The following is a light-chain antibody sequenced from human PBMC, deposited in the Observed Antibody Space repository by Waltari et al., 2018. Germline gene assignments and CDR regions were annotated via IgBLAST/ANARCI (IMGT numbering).Light chain of an antibody. CDR1: KLDQKF. CDR2: KDV. V-gene: IGLV3-1*01. Sequence: YELSQPPSVSVSPGQTATIPCSGDKLDQKFVDWYQQRPGQPPLLVMYKDVDRPSGIPERFSGTNSGNTATLTISGTQVMDEADYYCQAWDVAIVVFGGGTKLTVL. J-gene: IGLJ2*01. CDR3: QAWDVAIVV.